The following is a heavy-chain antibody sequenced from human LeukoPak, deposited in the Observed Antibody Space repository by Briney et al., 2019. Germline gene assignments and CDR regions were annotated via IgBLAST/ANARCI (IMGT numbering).Heavy chain of an antibody. Sequence: SETLSLTCAVYGGSFSGYYWSWIRQPPGKGLEWIGEINHSGSTNYNPSLKSRVTISVDTSKNQFSLKLSSVTAADTAVYYCARKVDCSGGSCYPNWFDPWDQGTLVTVSS. D-gene: IGHD2-15*01. V-gene: IGHV4-34*01. CDR3: ARKVDCSGGSCYPNWFDP. CDR2: INHSGST. CDR1: GGSFSGYY. J-gene: IGHJ5*02.